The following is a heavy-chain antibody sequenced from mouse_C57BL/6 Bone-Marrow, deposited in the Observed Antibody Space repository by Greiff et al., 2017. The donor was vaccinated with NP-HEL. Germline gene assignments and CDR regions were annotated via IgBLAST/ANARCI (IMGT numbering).Heavy chain of an antibody. CDR2: IDPEDGDT. Sequence: VQLKQSGAELVRPGASVKLSCTASGFNIKDYYMHWVKQRPEQGLEWIGRIDPEDGDTEYAPKFQGKATMTADTSSNTAYLQLSSLTSEDTAVYYCTTGGYYYGSSPYWYFDVWGTGTTVTVSS. V-gene: IGHV14-1*01. J-gene: IGHJ1*03. CDR1: GFNIKDYY. D-gene: IGHD1-1*01. CDR3: TTGGYYYGSSPYWYFDV.